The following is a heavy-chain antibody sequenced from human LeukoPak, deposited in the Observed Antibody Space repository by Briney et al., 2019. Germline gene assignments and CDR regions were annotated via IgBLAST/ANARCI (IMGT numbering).Heavy chain of an antibody. CDR3: ARFSRQLVPWFDP. Sequence: SVKVSCKASGGTFSSYAISWVRQAPGQGLEWMGRIIPILGIANYAQKFQGRVTITADESTSTAYMELSSLRSEDTAVYYCARFSRQLVPWFDPWGQGTLVTVSS. CDR1: GGTFSSYA. J-gene: IGHJ5*02. D-gene: IGHD6-13*01. CDR2: IIPILGIA. V-gene: IGHV1-69*04.